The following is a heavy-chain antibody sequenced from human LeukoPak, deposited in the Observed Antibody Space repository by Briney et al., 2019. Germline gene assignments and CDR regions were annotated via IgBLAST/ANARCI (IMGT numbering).Heavy chain of an antibody. Sequence: GESLKISCKGSGYSFTSYWIGWVRQMPGKGLEWMGIIYPGDSDTRYSPSFQGQVTISAVKSISTAYLQWSSLKASGTAMYYCARRGYYFDSSGYYYVRARGGYFDYWGQGTLVTVSS. V-gene: IGHV5-51*01. J-gene: IGHJ4*02. CDR1: GYSFTSYW. D-gene: IGHD3-22*01. CDR2: IYPGDSDT. CDR3: ARRGYYFDSSGYYYVRARGGYFDY.